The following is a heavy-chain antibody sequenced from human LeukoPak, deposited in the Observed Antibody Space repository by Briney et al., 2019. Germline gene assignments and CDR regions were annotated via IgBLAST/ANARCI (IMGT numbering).Heavy chain of an antibody. D-gene: IGHD6-19*01. CDR1: GFTFSSYW. Sequence: GGSLRLSCAASGFTFSSYWMSWVRQAPGKRLEWVANIKQDGSEKYYVDSVKGRFTISRDNAKNSLYLQMNSLRAEDTAVYYCARDLEAVAGTNPYYYYYMDVWGKGTTVTVSS. CDR2: IKQDGSEK. J-gene: IGHJ6*03. V-gene: IGHV3-7*01. CDR3: ARDLEAVAGTNPYYYYYMDV.